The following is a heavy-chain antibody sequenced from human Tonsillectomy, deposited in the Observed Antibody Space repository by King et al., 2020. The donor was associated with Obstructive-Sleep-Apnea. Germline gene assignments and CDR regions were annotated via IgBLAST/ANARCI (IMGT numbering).Heavy chain of an antibody. CDR3: ARDIGSFDP. J-gene: IGHJ5*02. D-gene: IGHD1-26*01. CDR2: IMQDGSEK. Sequence: VHLVESGGGLVQPGGSLRLAGVASGFIFSSHWMSWVRQAPGKGLVWVANIMQDGSEKYYVDSVKVRFTNSRDNAKNSLYLQMNSLRAADTAVYYCARDIGSFDPWGQGTLVTVSS. V-gene: IGHV3-7*01. CDR1: GFIFSSHW.